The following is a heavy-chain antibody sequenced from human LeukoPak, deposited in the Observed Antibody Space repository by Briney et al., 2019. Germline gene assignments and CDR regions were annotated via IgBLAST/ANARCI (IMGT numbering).Heavy chain of an antibody. CDR3: ARSGSSEGFDY. CDR1: GFTFRKYW. J-gene: IGHJ4*02. CDR2: IKEDGSET. D-gene: IGHD2-2*01. Sequence: GGSLRLSCAASGFTFRKYWMTWVRQGPGKGLEWVANIKEDGSETSYVDSVKGRFTVSRDDAKSSLYLQMNSLRAEDTAVYYCARSGSSEGFDYWGQGTLVTVSS. V-gene: IGHV3-7*01.